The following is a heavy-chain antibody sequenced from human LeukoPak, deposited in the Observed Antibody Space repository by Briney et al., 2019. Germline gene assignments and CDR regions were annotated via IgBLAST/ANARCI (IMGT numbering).Heavy chain of an antibody. D-gene: IGHD3-3*01. CDR1: GGSISSGGYY. CDR3: ARLPSSGYYYLDY. V-gene: IGHV4-31*03. J-gene: IGHJ4*02. Sequence: SETLSLTCTVSGGSISSGGYYWSWIRQHPGKGLEWIGYIYYSGSTYYYPSLKSRVTISVDTSKNQFSLKLSSVTAADTAVYYCARLPSSGYYYLDYWGQGTLVTVSS. CDR2: IYYSGST.